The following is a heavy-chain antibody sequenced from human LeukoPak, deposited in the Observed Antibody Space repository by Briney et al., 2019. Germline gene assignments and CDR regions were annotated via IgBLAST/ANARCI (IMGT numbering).Heavy chain of an antibody. Sequence: SETLSLTCTVSGGSISSYYWSWIRQPPGKGLEWIGYIYYSGSTNYNPSLKSRVTISVDTSKNQFSLKLSSVTAADTAVYYCARVFRVRELLAYFDYWGQGTLVTVSS. CDR3: ARVFRVRELLAYFDY. CDR2: IYYSGST. V-gene: IGHV4-59*01. J-gene: IGHJ4*02. CDR1: GGSISSYY. D-gene: IGHD1-26*01.